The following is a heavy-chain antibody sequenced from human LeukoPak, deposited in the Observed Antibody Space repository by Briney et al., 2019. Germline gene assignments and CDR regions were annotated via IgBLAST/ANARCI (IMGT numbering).Heavy chain of an antibody. V-gene: IGHV1-69*13. CDR3: ARGASSRFQGGNWFDP. D-gene: IGHD3-3*01. CDR1: GGTFSSYA. Sequence: SVKVSCKASGGTFSSYAISWVRQAPGQGLEWMGGIIPIFGTANYAQKFQGRVTITADESTSTAYMELSSLRSEDTAVYYCARGASSRFQGGNWFDPWGQGTLVTVSS. J-gene: IGHJ5*02. CDR2: IIPIFGTA.